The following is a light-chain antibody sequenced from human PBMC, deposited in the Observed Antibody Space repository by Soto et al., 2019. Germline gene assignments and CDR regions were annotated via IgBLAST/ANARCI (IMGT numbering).Light chain of an antibody. CDR2: GAS. CDR3: QHYRTS. J-gene: IGKJ4*01. V-gene: IGKV3-20*01. CDR1: QSVSSSY. Sequence: EIVLTQSPGTLSLSPGERATLSCRASQSVSSSYLAWYQQKPGQAPRQLIYGASSRATAVPDRLSGSGSGTDFTLTITRPEPEDFAVYYCQHYRTSFGGGTRVEIK.